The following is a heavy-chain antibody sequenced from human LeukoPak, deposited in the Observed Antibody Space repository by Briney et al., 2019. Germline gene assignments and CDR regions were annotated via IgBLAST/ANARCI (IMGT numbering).Heavy chain of an antibody. D-gene: IGHD3-9*01. CDR2: INHSGST. Sequence: SETLSLTCAVYGGSFSGYYWSWIRQPPGKGLEWIGGINHSGSTNYNPSLKSRVTISVDTSKNQFSLKLSSVTAADTAVYYCARGRPVLRYFDWLVFDYWGQGTLVTVSS. CDR1: GGSFSGYY. J-gene: IGHJ4*02. V-gene: IGHV4-34*01. CDR3: ARGRPVLRYFDWLVFDY.